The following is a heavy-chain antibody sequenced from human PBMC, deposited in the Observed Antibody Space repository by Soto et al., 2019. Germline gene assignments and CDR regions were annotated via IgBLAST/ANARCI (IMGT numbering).Heavy chain of an antibody. Sequence: EVQLLESGGGLVQPGGSLRLSCAASGFTFSSYAMSWVRQAPGKGLEWVSAISGSGGSTYYADSVKGRFTISRDNSKNTLYLQMNSLRDEDTAVYYCAKDRGYSYGYFGYWGQGTLVTVSS. D-gene: IGHD5-18*01. V-gene: IGHV3-23*01. CDR1: GFTFSSYA. CDR2: ISGSGGST. CDR3: AKDRGYSYGYFGY. J-gene: IGHJ4*02.